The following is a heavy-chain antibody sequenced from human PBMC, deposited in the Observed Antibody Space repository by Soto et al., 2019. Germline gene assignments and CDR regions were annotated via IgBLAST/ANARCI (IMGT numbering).Heavy chain of an antibody. CDR3: ARQDGDGLFYFDY. V-gene: IGHV5-51*01. D-gene: IGHD4-17*01. Sequence: LWESLKICCRGAGYTFNIYWSAWVRQMPGKGLEWMGVIYPVDSDTRYSPSFQGQVTISVDKSINTAYLQWSSLQASDTAIYYCARQDGDGLFYFDYWGQGTPVTVSS. CDR2: IYPVDSDT. CDR1: GYTFNIYW. J-gene: IGHJ4*02.